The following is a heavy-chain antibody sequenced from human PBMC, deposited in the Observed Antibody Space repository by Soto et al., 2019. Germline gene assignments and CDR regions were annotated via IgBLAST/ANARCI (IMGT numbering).Heavy chain of an antibody. V-gene: IGHV3-30*18. CDR2: ISYDGSNK. CDR3: AKDKIPMVRGVITPPYYGMDV. J-gene: IGHJ6*02. D-gene: IGHD3-10*01. CDR1: GFTFSSYG. Sequence: GGSLRLSCAASGFTFSSYGMHWVRQAPGKGLEWVAVISYDGSNKYYADSVKGRFTISRDNSKNTLYLQMNSLRAEDTAVYYCAKDKIPMVRGVITPPYYGMDVWGQGTTVTVSS.